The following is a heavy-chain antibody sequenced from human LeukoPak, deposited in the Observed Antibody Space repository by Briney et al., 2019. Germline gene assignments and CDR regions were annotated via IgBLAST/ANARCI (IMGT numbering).Heavy chain of an antibody. D-gene: IGHD4-17*01. CDR3: AKDRLRATVTSFDY. CDR1: GFTVSSNS. CDR2: IYSDNT. Sequence: GGSLRLSCTVSGFTVSSNSMSWVRQAPGKGLEWVSFIYSDNTHYSDSVKGRFTISRDNSKNTLYLQINSLRAEDTAVYYCAKDRLRATVTSFDYWGQGTLVTVSS. J-gene: IGHJ4*02. V-gene: IGHV3-53*01.